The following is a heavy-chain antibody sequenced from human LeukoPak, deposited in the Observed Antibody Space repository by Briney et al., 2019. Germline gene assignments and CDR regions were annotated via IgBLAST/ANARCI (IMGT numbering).Heavy chain of an antibody. CDR2: ITGSGGST. CDR1: GFTFSSYA. J-gene: IGHJ4*02. Sequence: GGSLRLSCAASGFTFSSYAMSWVRQAPGKRLEWVSGITGSGGSTYHADSVKGRFTISRDNSQNTLFLQMSSLRAEDSAIFYCAKGSASGRPYYFDSWGQGILVTVSS. CDR3: AKGSASGRPYYFDS. V-gene: IGHV3-23*01. D-gene: IGHD2-15*01.